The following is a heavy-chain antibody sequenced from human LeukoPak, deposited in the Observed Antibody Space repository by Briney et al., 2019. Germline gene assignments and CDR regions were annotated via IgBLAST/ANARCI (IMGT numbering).Heavy chain of an antibody. CDR2: IYYSGST. CDR1: GGSMSSYY. D-gene: IGHD3-9*01. Sequence: SETLSLTCTVSGGSMSSYYWSWIRQPPGKGLEWIGYIYYSGSTYYNPSLKSRVTISVDTSKNQFSLKLSSVTAADTAVYYCARDHWGAYDILTGYPLTYYYYGMDVWGQGTTVTVSS. CDR3: ARDHWGAYDILTGYPLTYYYYGMDV. J-gene: IGHJ6*02. V-gene: IGHV4-59*12.